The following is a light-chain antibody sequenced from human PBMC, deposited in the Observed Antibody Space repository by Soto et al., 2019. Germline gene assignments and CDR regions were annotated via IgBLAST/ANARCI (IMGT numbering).Light chain of an antibody. J-gene: IGKJ1*01. CDR2: KAS. V-gene: IGKV1-5*03. Sequence: DIQMTQSPSTLSASVGDRVTITCRASQSISGWLAWYQQKPGKAPKLLIYKASTLESGVPSRFSGSGSGTEFTLTISSLQPDDFATYYCQQYVRYRTFGQGTKVDIK. CDR3: QQYVRYRT. CDR1: QSISGW.